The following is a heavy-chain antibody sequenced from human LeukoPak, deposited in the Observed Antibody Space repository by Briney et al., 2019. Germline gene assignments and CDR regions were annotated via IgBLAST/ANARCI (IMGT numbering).Heavy chain of an antibody. V-gene: IGHV4-39*07. CDR2: IHFTGNT. J-gene: IGHJ6*02. Sequence: SETLSLTCTVSGGYISTSTYYWGWIRQPPGKGLEWIGSIHFTGNTYYTPSLKSRLTLSVDTSKNQFSLKLSSVTAADTAVYYCARGASSSGWSYYYYYYGMDVWGQGTTVTVSS. CDR3: ARGASSSGWSYYYYYYGMDV. CDR1: GGYISTSTYY. D-gene: IGHD6-19*01.